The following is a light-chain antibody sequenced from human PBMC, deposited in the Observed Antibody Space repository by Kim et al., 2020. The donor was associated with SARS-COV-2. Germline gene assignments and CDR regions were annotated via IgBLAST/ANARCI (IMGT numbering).Light chain of an antibody. CDR1: SSAVGRYNS. CDR3: ISYAGSNNV. CDR2: EVD. V-gene: IGLV2-8*01. J-gene: IGLJ1*01. Sequence: PGQSATTSCTGTSSAVGRYNSVSWYQQHPGKAPKLIFYEVDKRPSGVPVRFSGSKSGNTASLTVSGLQPDDEADYYCISYAGSNNVFGTGTKLTVL.